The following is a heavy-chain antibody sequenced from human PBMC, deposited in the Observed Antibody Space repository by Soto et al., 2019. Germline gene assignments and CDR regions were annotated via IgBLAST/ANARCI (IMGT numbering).Heavy chain of an antibody. CDR2: IYYSGST. Sequence: SETLSLTCTVSGGSISSSIYYWGWIRQPPGKGLEWIGSIYYSGSTYYNPSLKSRVTISVDTSKNQFSLKLSSVTAADTAVYYCARQGGGYDFWSGYLRFYYYGMDVWGQGTTVTVSS. CDR1: GGSISSSIYY. J-gene: IGHJ6*02. V-gene: IGHV4-39*01. CDR3: ARQGGGYDFWSGYLRFYYYGMDV. D-gene: IGHD3-3*01.